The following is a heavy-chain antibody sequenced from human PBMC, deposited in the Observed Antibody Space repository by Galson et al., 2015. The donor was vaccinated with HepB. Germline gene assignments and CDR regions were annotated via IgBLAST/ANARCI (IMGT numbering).Heavy chain of an antibody. V-gene: IGHV1-69*13. Sequence: SVKVSCKASGGSFSSYAFSWVRQAPGQGLEWMGGIIPISGSANYAQKFQGRVTINADESTSTVYMELTSLRSEDTAVYYCARPQFVSGGYYNGPPRYYYAMDVWGLGTTVTVSS. CDR1: GGSFSSYA. CDR3: ARPQFVSGGYYNGPPRYYYAMDV. CDR2: IIPISGSA. J-gene: IGHJ6*02. D-gene: IGHD3-10*01.